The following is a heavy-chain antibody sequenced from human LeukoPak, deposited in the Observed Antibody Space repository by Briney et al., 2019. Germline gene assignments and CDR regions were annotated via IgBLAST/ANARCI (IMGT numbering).Heavy chain of an antibody. CDR1: GGSISSYY. J-gene: IGHJ3*02. D-gene: IGHD2-8*01. V-gene: IGHV4-59*01. Sequence: SETLSLTCTVSGGSISSYYWSWIRQPPGKGLEWIGYMFYSGITNYNPSLRSRVTMSLDTSKNHFSLKLTSVTAADTAVYYCARKHGVMDAFDIWGQGTVVTVSS. CDR2: MFYSGIT. CDR3: ARKHGVMDAFDI.